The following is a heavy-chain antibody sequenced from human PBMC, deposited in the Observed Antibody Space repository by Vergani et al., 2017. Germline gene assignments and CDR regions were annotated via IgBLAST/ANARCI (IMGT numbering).Heavy chain of an antibody. Sequence: EVQLVESGGGLVKPGGSLRLSCAASGFTFSSYSMNWVRQAPGKGLEWVSSISISSSYIYYADSVKGRFTISRDNAKNSLYLQMNSLRAEDTAVYYCAREGLKDIVVVPAAMAYYWGQGTLVTVSS. J-gene: IGHJ4*02. CDR2: ISISSSYI. CDR3: AREGLKDIVVVPAAMAYY. V-gene: IGHV3-21*01. CDR1: GFTFSSYS. D-gene: IGHD2-2*01.